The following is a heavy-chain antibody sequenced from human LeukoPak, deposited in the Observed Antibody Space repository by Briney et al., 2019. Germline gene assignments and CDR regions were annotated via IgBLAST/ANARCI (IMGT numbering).Heavy chain of an antibody. V-gene: IGHV3-11*01. J-gene: IGHJ4*02. CDR2: MSKTGATI. D-gene: IGHD2-15*01. CDR3: AREYASGTNFDL. Sequence: GGSLRLSCAASGFTLSDYFMIWVRQIPAKGLQWVAYMSKTGATIQYEDAMKGRYTTSRDNAQNALILQMNSLRVDDSGMYFCAREYASGTNFDLWGQGTLVTVSS. CDR1: GFTLSDYF.